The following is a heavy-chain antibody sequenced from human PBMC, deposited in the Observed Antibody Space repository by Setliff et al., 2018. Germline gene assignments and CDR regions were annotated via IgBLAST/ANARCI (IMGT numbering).Heavy chain of an antibody. D-gene: IGHD2-15*01. Sequence: RASVKVSCKASGYTSTTNALHWVRQAPGQSLEWMGWITAGNGDTKYSQKFQDRITITRDTSASTFYMELSSLRSEDTALYSRAASVGGAPFYYGLDVWGQGTTVTVSS. V-gene: IGHV1-3*01. CDR3: AASVGGAPFYYGLDV. J-gene: IGHJ6*02. CDR2: ITAGNGDT. CDR1: GYTSTTNA.